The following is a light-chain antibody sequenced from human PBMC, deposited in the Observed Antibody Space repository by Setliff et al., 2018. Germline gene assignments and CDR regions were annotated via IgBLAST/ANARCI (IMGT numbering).Light chain of an antibody. CDR1: SSDVGTYNY. J-gene: IGLJ1*01. CDR2: DVI. Sequence: QSALTQPRSVSGSPGQSVTISCTGASSDVGTYNYVSWYQQHPGKAPKLMIYDVIXXPSGVPXXXXXXXXXXXASLTISGLQAEDEADYYCCSYAGIYTYIFGIGTKV. CDR3: CSYAGIYTYI. V-gene: IGLV2-11*01.